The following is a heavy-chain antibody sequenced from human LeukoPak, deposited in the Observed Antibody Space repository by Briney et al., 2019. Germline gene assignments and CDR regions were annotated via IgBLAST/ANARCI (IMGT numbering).Heavy chain of an antibody. Sequence: PSETLSLTCTVSGGSISSSSYYWGWIRQPPGKGLEWIGSIYYSGSTYYNPSLKSRVTISVDTSKNQFSLKLSSVTAADTAVYYCARAGYYGSGSHSGDYYYYYYMDVWGKGTTVTVSS. J-gene: IGHJ6*03. D-gene: IGHD3-10*01. CDR1: GGSISSSSYY. CDR2: IYYSGST. V-gene: IGHV4-39*07. CDR3: ARAGYYGSGSHSGDYYYYYYMDV.